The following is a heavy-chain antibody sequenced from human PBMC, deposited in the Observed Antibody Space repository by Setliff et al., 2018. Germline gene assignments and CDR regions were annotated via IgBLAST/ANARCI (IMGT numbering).Heavy chain of an antibody. D-gene: IGHD3-16*01. V-gene: IGHV5-51*01. Sequence: GESLKISCKGSGNSFTNYWIGWVRQMPGKGLEWMGIIYPGDSDTKYSPSFRGLVTISADKSINPAYLQWSSLKASDTAIYYCAIIDDAIMDLDYWGQGTLVTVSS. CDR2: IYPGDSDT. J-gene: IGHJ4*02. CDR3: AIIDDAIMDLDY. CDR1: GNSFTNYW.